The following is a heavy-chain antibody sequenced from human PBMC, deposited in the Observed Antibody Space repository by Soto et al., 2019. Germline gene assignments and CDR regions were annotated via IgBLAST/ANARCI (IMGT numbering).Heavy chain of an antibody. Sequence: HPGGSLRLSCAASGFTFDDYAMHWVRQAPGKGLEWVSGISWNSGSIGYADSVKGRFTTSRDNAKNSLYLQMNSLRAEDTALYYCAKGGYSYGNSPFDYWGQGTLVTVSS. V-gene: IGHV3-9*01. J-gene: IGHJ4*02. D-gene: IGHD5-18*01. CDR1: GFTFDDYA. CDR2: ISWNSGSI. CDR3: AKGGYSYGNSPFDY.